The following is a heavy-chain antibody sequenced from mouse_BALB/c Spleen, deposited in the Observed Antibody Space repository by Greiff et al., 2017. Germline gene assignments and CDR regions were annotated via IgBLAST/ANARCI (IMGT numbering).Heavy chain of an antibody. J-gene: IGHJ3*01. CDR2: ISTYYGDA. Sequence: LQESGAELVRPGVSVKISCKGSGYTFTDYAMHWVKQSHAKSLEWIGVISTYYGDASYNQKFKGKATMTVDKSSSTAYMELARLTSEDSAIYYCARPYYGSDHAWFAYWGQGTLVTVSA. CDR3: ARPYYGSDHAWFAY. CDR1: GYTFTDYA. V-gene: IGHV1S137*01. D-gene: IGHD1-1*01.